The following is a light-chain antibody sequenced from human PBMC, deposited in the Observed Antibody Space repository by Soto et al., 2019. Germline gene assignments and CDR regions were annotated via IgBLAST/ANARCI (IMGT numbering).Light chain of an antibody. J-gene: IGKJ1*01. CDR3: QKYNSAPWT. CDR1: QGISNY. Sequence: DIQMTQSPFSLSASVGDRVTITCRASQGISNYLAWYQQQPGKVPKLLIYVASTLQSGVPSRFSGSGSGTDFTLTISSLQPEDVATYYCQKYNSAPWTFGQGTKVEIK. CDR2: VAS. V-gene: IGKV1-27*01.